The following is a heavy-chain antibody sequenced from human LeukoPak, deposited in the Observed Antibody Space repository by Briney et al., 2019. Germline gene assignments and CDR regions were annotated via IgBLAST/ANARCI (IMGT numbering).Heavy chain of an antibody. J-gene: IGHJ4*02. CDR2: ISGSGGST. CDR1: GFTFSSYA. D-gene: IGHD2-2*01. CDR3: AEEKSDCSSTSCYSAFDY. V-gene: IGHV3-23*01. Sequence: QAGGSLRLPCAASGFTFSSYAMSWVRQAPGKGLEWVSAISGSGGSTYYADSVKRRFTISRDNSKNTLYLQRNRLRAEDTAVSYCAEEKSDCSSTSCYSAFDYWGQGTLVTVSS.